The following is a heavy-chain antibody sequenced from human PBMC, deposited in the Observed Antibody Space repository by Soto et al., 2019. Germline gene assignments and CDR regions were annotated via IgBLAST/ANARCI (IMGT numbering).Heavy chain of an antibody. CDR1: GFTVSSNY. V-gene: IGHV3-66*04. CDR3: ARPYSSSWPDAFDI. D-gene: IGHD6-13*01. CDR2: IYSGGST. J-gene: IGHJ3*02. Sequence: GGSLRLSCAASGFTVSSNYMSWVRQAPGKGLEWASVIYSGGSTYYADSVKGRFTISRDNSKNTLYLQMNSLRAEDTVVYYCARPYSSSWPDAFDIWGQGTMVT.